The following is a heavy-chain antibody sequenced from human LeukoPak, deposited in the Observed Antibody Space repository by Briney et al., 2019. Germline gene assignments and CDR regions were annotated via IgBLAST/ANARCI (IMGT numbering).Heavy chain of an antibody. CDR1: GASISSSTYL. D-gene: IGHD3-22*01. CDR3: AREPPYYYDSSSWRGAFDI. V-gene: IGHV4-39*02. CDR2: IYYSGST. J-gene: IGHJ3*02. Sequence: SETLSLTCTVSGASISSSTYLWGWIRQPPGKGLEWIGNIYYSGSTYYSPSLKSRVTISLDTSKSQFSLKLSSVTAADTAVYYCAREPPYYYDSSSWRGAFDIWGQGTMVTVSS.